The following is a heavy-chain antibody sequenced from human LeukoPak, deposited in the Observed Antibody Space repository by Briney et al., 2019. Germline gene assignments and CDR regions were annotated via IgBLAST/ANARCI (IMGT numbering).Heavy chain of an antibody. Sequence: PGGSLRLSCAASGFTVSSNYMSWVRQAPGKGLEWVSVIYSGGSTYYADSVKSRFTISRDNSKNTLYLQMNSLRAEDTAVYYCAKVRGFATVRGYFDLWGRGTLVTVSS. CDR1: GFTVSSNY. CDR3: AKVRGFATVRGYFDL. V-gene: IGHV3-66*01. CDR2: IYSGGST. J-gene: IGHJ2*01. D-gene: IGHD4-17*01.